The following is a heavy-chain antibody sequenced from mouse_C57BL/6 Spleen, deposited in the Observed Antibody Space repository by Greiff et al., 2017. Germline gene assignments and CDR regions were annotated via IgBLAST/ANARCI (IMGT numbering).Heavy chain of an antibody. D-gene: IGHD1-1*01. CDR1: GYTFTSYT. CDR2: INPSSGYT. J-gene: IGHJ1*03. CDR3: ARGSSPSYWYFDV. V-gene: IGHV1-4*01. Sequence: VMLVESGAELARPGASVKMSCKASGYTFTSYTMHWVKQRPGQGLEWIGYINPSSGYTKYNQKFKDKATLTADKSSSTAYMQLSSLTSEDSAVYYCARGSSPSYWYFDVWGTGTTVTVSS.